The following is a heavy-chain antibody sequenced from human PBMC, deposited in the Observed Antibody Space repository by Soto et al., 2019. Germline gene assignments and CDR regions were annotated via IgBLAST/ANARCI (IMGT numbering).Heavy chain of an antibody. CDR2: IKTKIDDETI. V-gene: IGHV3-15*01. CDR1: GFTFSNAW. D-gene: IGHD3-3*01. J-gene: IGHJ4*02. CDR3: STDVTKLLFGPPDYFDY. Sequence: GGSLRLSCAASGFTFSNAWMSWVRQAPGKGLEWVGRIKTKIDDETIDYAAPVKGRFTISRDDSKNTLFLQMNSLKTEDTAVYYCSTDVTKLLFGPPDYFDYWGQGTLVTVSS.